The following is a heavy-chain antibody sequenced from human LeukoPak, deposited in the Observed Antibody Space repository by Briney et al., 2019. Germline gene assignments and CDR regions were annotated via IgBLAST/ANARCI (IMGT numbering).Heavy chain of an antibody. J-gene: IGHJ4*02. CDR1: GYTFTNYG. V-gene: IGHV1-18*01. Sequence: ASVKVSCKASGYTFTNYGISWVRQAPGQGLEWMGWISAYNGDTNYPQKLQDRVTMTTDTSKRTAYMELRSLRSDDTAVYYCARDGTLAVAGRSDYWGQGTLVIVSS. D-gene: IGHD6-19*01. CDR2: ISAYNGDT. CDR3: ARDGTLAVAGRSDY.